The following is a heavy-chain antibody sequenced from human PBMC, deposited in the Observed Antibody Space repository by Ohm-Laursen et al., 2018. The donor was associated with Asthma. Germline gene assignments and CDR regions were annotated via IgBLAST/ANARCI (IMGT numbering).Heavy chain of an antibody. V-gene: IGHV3-11*01. CDR2: ISRSGGAK. CDR1: GFTFSDHY. D-gene: IGHD2/OR15-2a*01. Sequence: SLRLSCAASGFTFSDHYMCWIRQAPGKGLEWVAYISRSGGAKDYAESVKGRVTISRDNAKNSLFLEMNSLIAEDTAVYYCARDFYGDGRYFDYWAQGTLVTVSS. CDR3: ARDFYGDGRYFDY. J-gene: IGHJ4*02.